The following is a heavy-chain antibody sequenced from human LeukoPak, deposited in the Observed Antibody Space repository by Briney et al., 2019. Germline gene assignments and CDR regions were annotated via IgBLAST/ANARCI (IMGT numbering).Heavy chain of an antibody. V-gene: IGHV3-64D*09. CDR1: GFTFSNYA. J-gene: IGHJ4*02. CDR3: VKGVQYSGNYYTYDY. Sequence: GSLRLSCSASGFTFSNYAMHWVRQAPGKGLEYVSAISSNGGSTFYADSVKGRFTISRDNSKNTLYLQMSSLRAEDTAIYYCVKGVQYSGNYYTYDYWGQGTLVTVSS. CDR2: ISSNGGST. D-gene: IGHD1-26*01.